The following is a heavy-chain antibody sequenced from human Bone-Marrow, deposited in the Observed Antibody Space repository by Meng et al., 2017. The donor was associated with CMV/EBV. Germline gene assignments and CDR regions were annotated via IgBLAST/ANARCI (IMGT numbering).Heavy chain of an antibody. D-gene: IGHD2-21*01. CDR2: ISGSGGST. Sequence: GESLKISCAASGFTFSSYAMSWVRQAPGKGLEWVSAISGSGGSTYYADSVKGRFTISRDNSKNTLYLQMNSLRAEDTAVYYCARDRRYSGLEYFDYWGQGTLVTVSS. CDR3: ARDRRYSGLEYFDY. J-gene: IGHJ4*02. CDR1: GFTFSSYA. V-gene: IGHV3-23*01.